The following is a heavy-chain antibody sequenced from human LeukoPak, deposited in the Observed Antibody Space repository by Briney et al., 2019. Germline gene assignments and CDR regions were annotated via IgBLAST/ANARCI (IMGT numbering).Heavy chain of an antibody. D-gene: IGHD3-10*01. J-gene: IGHJ4*02. CDR1: GGTFSSYA. V-gene: IGHV1-69*05. CDR2: IIPIFGTA. CDR3: ARDGGTMVRGVFDC. Sequence: SVKVSCKASGGTFSSYAISWVRQAPGQGLEWMGGIIPIFGTANYAQKLQGRVTMTTDTSTSTAYMELRSLRSDDTAVYYCARDGGTMVRGVFDCWGQGTLVTVSS.